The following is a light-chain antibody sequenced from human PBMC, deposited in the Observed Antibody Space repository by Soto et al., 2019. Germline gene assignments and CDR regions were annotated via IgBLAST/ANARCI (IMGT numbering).Light chain of an antibody. CDR2: DAS. J-gene: IGKJ5*01. CDR3: QQYDNSPIT. V-gene: IGKV3-20*01. CDR1: QSVSSSY. Sequence: EIVLTQSPGTLSLSPGERATLSCRASQSVSSSYLVWYQQKPGQAPRLLIYDASGRATGIPDRFSGSGSGTDFTLTISRLEPEDFAVYYCQQYDNSPITFGQGTRLEIK.